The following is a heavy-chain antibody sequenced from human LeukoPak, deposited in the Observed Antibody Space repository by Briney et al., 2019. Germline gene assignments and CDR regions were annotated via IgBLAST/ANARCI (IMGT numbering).Heavy chain of an antibody. CDR1: GYTFTSYG. J-gene: IGHJ4*02. V-gene: IGHV1-18*01. CDR2: ISVYNGNT. CDR3: ARIIYYGSGSYYSYFDY. D-gene: IGHD3-10*01. Sequence: ASVKVSCKASGYTFTSYGISWVRQAPGQGLEWMGWISVYNGNTNYAQKLQGRVTMTTDTSTSTAYMELRSLRSDDTAVYYCARIIYYGSGSYYSYFDYWGQGTLVTVSS.